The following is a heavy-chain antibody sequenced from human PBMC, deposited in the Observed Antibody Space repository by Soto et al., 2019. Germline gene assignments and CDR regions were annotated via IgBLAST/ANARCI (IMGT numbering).Heavy chain of an antibody. D-gene: IGHD5-18*01. CDR2: ISGSGGST. CDR3: AKESGYSYGGDNWFDP. Sequence: EVQLLESGGGLVQPGGSLRLSCAASGFTFSSYAMSWVRQAPGKGLEWVSAISGSGGSTYYADSVKGRFTISRDNSKNTLYQQMNSLRAEDTAVYYCAKESGYSYGGDNWFDPWGQGTLVTVSS. V-gene: IGHV3-23*01. J-gene: IGHJ5*02. CDR1: GFTFSSYA.